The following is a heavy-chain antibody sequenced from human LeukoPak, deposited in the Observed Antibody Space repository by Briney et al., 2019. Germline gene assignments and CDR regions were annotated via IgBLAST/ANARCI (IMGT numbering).Heavy chain of an antibody. CDR2: IKSTTDGGTT. V-gene: IGHV3-15*01. CDR3: TTGYQPTPVFAIFGVVTIPDY. D-gene: IGHD3-3*01. Sequence: GGSLRLSCAASGFTFTNVWMSWVRQAPGKGLEWVGRIKSTTDGGTTEYAAPVKGRFIISRDDSKNMMYLQMNGLKTEDTAVYFCTTGYQPTPVFAIFGVVTIPDYWGQGALVTVSS. J-gene: IGHJ4*02. CDR1: GFTFTNVW.